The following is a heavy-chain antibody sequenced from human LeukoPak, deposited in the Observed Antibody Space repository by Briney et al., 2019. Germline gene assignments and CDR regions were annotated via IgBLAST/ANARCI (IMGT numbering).Heavy chain of an antibody. CDR1: GFTFRSYW. D-gene: IGHD3-10*01. Sequence: PGGSLRLSCAASGFTFRSYWMTWVRQAPEKGLEWVANIKQDGSEKYYVDSVKGRSTISRDNANNSLYLQMNSLRAEDTAVYYCAREYYYGSGSYYNGYWGQGTLVTVSS. V-gene: IGHV3-7*04. CDR2: IKQDGSEK. CDR3: AREYYYGSGSYYNGY. J-gene: IGHJ4*02.